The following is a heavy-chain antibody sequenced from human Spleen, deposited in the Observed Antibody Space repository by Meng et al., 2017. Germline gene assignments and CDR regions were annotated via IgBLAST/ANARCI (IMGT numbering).Heavy chain of an antibody. D-gene: IGHD3-10*01. CDR3: ARAGSSKGYY. Sequence: SETLSLTCTVSGGSISGGDYYWSWMRQPAGKGLEWIGRIYSYGSTNYNPSLKSRGTISVATSKNQFSLKLSSMTAADSAVYYCARAGSSKGYYWGQGTLVTVSS. V-gene: IGHV4-61*02. J-gene: IGHJ4*02. CDR1: GGSISGGDYY. CDR2: IYSYGST.